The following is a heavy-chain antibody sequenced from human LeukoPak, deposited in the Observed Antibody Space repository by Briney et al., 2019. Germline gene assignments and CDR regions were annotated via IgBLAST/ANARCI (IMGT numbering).Heavy chain of an antibody. J-gene: IGHJ6*03. CDR1: GFTFSSYS. CDR2: ISSSSSTT. CDR3: ANGNRCTSPNCLGYYYFYMDV. V-gene: IGHV3-48*01. D-gene: IGHD2-8*01. Sequence: GGSLRLSCAASGFTFSSYSMNWVRQAPGKGLEWVSYISSSSSTTYYADSVKGRFTISRDNSKNTLYLQMNSLRAEDTAVYYCANGNRCTSPNCLGYYYFYMDVWGKGTTVTVSS.